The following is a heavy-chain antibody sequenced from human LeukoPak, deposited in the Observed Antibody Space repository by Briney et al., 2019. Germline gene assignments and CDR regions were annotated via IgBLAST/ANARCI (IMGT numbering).Heavy chain of an antibody. CDR3: ARDQFRDYFRGADY. D-gene: IGHD3-16*01. CDR1: GFTFSSYA. Sequence: GGSLRLSCAASGFTFSSYAMSWVRQAPGKGLEWVSAISSSGGSTYYADSVKGRFTISRDNSKNTLYLQMNSLRAEDTAVYYCARDQFRDYFRGADYWGQGTLVTVSS. V-gene: IGHV3-23*01. CDR2: ISSSGGST. J-gene: IGHJ4*02.